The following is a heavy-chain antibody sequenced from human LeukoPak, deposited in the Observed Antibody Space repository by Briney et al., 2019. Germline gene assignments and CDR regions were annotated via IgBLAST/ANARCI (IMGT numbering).Heavy chain of an antibody. CDR2: ISGPGGST. CDR3: TNPHGYSGYDDFDY. J-gene: IGHJ4*02. Sequence: GGSLRLSCAASGFTFSSFAMRWVRQAPGKGLEWVSAISGPGGSTYYADSVKGRFTISRDNSGNTLYLQMDSLRAEDTAVYYCTNPHGYSGYDDFDYWGQGTLVTVSS. V-gene: IGHV3-23*01. CDR1: GFTFSSFA. D-gene: IGHD5-12*01.